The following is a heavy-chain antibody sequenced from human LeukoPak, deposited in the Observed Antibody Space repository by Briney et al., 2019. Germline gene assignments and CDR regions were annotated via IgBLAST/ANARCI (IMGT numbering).Heavy chain of an antibody. J-gene: IGHJ5*02. CDR1: GFALSTTGLS. V-gene: IGHV2-5*02. CDR3: ARYDCSSSSCYAGNWFDP. Sequence: SGPTLLKPTQTLTLTFTFSGFALSTTGLSVGWIRQPPVKALEWLTLGDWDDDKRYSPSLRSRLTITKDTSKNQVVLTMTNMDPVDTATYYCARYDCSSSSCYAGNWFDPWGLGTLVTVSS. D-gene: IGHD2-2*01. CDR2: GDWDDDK.